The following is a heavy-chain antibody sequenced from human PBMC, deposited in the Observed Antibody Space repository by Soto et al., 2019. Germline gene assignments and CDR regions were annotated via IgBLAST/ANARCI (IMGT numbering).Heavy chain of an antibody. Sequence: VQLVQSGAEVKKPGSSVKVSCKASGGTFSSYAISWVRQAPGQGLEWMGGIIPIFGTANYAQKFQGRVTITADKSTSTAYMELSSLRSEDTAVYYCARDINYYDSSRPKYGMDVWGQGTTVTVSS. CDR2: IIPIFGTA. CDR3: ARDINYYDSSRPKYGMDV. V-gene: IGHV1-69*06. CDR1: GGTFSSYA. J-gene: IGHJ6*02. D-gene: IGHD3-22*01.